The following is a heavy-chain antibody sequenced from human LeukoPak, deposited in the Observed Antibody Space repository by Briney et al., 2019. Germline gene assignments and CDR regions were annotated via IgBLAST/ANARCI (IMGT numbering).Heavy chain of an antibody. Sequence: GGSLRLSCAASGFTFSSYSMNWVRQAPGKGLEWVSSISSSSSYIYYADSVKGRFTISRDNAKNSLYLQMNSLRAEDTAVYYCAREGGTDYGDYEVSMDVWGQGTTVTVSS. CDR3: AREGGTDYGDYEVSMDV. D-gene: IGHD4-17*01. CDR1: GFTFSSYS. CDR2: ISSSSSYI. J-gene: IGHJ6*02. V-gene: IGHV3-21*01.